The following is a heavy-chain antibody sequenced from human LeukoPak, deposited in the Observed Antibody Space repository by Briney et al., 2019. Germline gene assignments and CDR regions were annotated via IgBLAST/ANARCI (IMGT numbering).Heavy chain of an antibody. V-gene: IGHV1-8*01. CDR1: GYTFTSYD. CDR2: MNPNSGNT. Sequence: ASVKVSCKASGYTFTSYDINWVRQATGQGLEWMGWMNPNSGNTGYAQKFQGRVTMTRNTSISTAYMELSSLRSEDTAVYYCAKQGNHVLRYFDWLSSTYYFDYWGQGTLVTVSS. CDR3: AKQGNHVLRYFDWLSSTYYFDY. J-gene: IGHJ4*02. D-gene: IGHD3-9*01.